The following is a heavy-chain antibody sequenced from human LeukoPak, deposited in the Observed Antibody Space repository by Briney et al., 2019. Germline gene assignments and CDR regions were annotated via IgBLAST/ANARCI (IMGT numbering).Heavy chain of an antibody. J-gene: IGHJ6*02. CDR3: ARDPTTRDYYYYGMDV. CDR1: GGSISSYY. CDR2: IYYSGST. V-gene: IGHV4-59*01. D-gene: IGHD1-1*01. Sequence: SETLSLTCTVSGGSISSYYWSWIRQPPGKGLEWIGYIYYSGSTNYNLSLKSRVTISVDTSKNQFSLKLSSVTAADTAVYYCARDPTTRDYYYYGMDVWGQGTTVTVSS.